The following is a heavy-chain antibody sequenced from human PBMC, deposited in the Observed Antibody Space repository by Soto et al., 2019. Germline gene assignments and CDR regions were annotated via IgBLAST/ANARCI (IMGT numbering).Heavy chain of an antibody. D-gene: IGHD6-19*01. CDR3: AKEAVAGGYYYGMDV. CDR1: GFTFDDYA. J-gene: IGHJ6*02. Sequence: SLRLSCAASGFTFDDYAMHLVRQAPGKGLEWVSGISWNSGSIGYADSVKGRFTISRDNAKNSLYLQMNSLRAEDTASYYCAKEAVAGGYYYGMDVWGQGT. CDR2: ISWNSGSI. V-gene: IGHV3-9*01.